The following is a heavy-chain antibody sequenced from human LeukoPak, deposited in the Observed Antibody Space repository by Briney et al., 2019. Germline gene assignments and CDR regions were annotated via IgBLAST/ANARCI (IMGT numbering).Heavy chain of an antibody. CDR1: GFTFSSYA. V-gene: IGHV3-30-3*01. CDR2: ISYDGSNK. D-gene: IGHD5-18*01. J-gene: IGHJ4*02. CDR3: ARAGGYSYGYVY. Sequence: PGGSLRLSCAASGFTFSSYAMHWVRQAPGKGLEWVAVISYDGSNKYYADSVKGRFTISRDNSKSTLYLQMNSLRAEDTAVCYCARAGGYSYGYVYWGQGTLVTVSS.